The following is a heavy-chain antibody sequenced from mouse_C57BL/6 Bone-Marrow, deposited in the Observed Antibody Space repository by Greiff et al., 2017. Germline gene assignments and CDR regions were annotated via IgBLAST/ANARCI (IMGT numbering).Heavy chain of an antibody. V-gene: IGHV1-59*01. CDR3: ARSGV. CDR2: IDPSDSYT. Sequence: VQLQQPGAELVRPGTSVKLSCKASGYTFTSYWMHWVKQRPGPGLEWIGVIDPSDSYTNYNQKFKGKATLTVDTSSSTAYMQLSSLTSEDSAVYYCARSGVWGTGTTVTVSS. CDR1: GYTFTSYW. J-gene: IGHJ1*03. D-gene: IGHD3-1*01.